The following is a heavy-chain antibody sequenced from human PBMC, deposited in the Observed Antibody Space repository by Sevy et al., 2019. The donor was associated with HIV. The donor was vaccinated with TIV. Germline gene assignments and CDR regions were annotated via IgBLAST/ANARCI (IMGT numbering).Heavy chain of an antibody. CDR3: ARDDEPNYYYFDMDV. Sequence: GGYLRLSCAASGFTFSSYAMHWVRQAPGKGLEWVAVISYDGSNKYYADSVKGRFTISRDNSKTTLYLQMDGLRAEDTALYYCARDDEPNYYYFDMDVWGQGTTVTVSS. J-gene: IGHJ6*02. CDR2: ISYDGSNK. V-gene: IGHV3-30-3*01. CDR1: GFTFSSYA.